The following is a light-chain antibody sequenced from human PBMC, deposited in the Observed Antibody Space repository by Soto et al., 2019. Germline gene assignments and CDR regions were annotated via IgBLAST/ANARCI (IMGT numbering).Light chain of an antibody. CDR2: EVN. Sequence: QSALTQPASVSGSPGQSITISCSGTNSDIGAYDYVSWYQQHPGKPPKLMIYEVNKRPSGVPDRFSGSKSGNTASLTVSGLQAEDEADYYCSSYAGSSNVFGTGTKLTVL. CDR1: NSDIGAYDY. V-gene: IGLV2-8*01. CDR3: SSYAGSSNV. J-gene: IGLJ1*01.